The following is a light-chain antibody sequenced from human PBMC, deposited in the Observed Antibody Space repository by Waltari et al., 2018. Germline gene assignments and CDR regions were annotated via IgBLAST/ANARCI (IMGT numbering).Light chain of an antibody. CDR2: EAS. CDR3: QQYNNWPPLT. V-gene: IGKV3-15*01. Sequence: EILMTRSPGTWSVSPGERATPSCRASQSVSSDLAWYQQKPGQAPRLLINEASTSATGIPDRCIGRGSGTEFTLTISSLQPEDVGLYYCQQYNNWPPLTFGEGTKVEIK. CDR1: QSVSSD. J-gene: IGKJ4*01.